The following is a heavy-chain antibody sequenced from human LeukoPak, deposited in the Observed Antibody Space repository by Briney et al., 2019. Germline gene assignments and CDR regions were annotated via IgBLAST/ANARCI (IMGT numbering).Heavy chain of an antibody. V-gene: IGHV3-33*01. J-gene: IGHJ3*02. CDR2: VWYDGSEK. Sequence: PGGSLRLSCAASGFTFSSYGMHWVRQAPGKGLEWVAVVWYDGSEKYYADSVKGRFTISRDNSKKTLYLQMNSLRAEDTAVYYCAGMNDAFDIWGQGTLVTVSS. CDR1: GFTFSSYG. CDR3: AGMNDAFDI.